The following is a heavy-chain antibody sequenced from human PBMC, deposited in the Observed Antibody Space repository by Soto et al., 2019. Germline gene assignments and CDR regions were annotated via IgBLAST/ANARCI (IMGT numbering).Heavy chain of an antibody. V-gene: IGHV3-11*01. D-gene: IGHD2-2*03. CDR1: GFTFSDYY. CDR2: ISSSGSTI. Sequence: PGGSLRLSCAASGFTFSDYYMSWIRQAPGKGLKWVSYISSSGSTIYYADSVKGRFTISRDNAKNSLYLQMNSLRAEDTAVYYCARARLDIVVVPAAYNWFDPWGQGTLVTVSS. CDR3: ARARLDIVVVPAAYNWFDP. J-gene: IGHJ5*02.